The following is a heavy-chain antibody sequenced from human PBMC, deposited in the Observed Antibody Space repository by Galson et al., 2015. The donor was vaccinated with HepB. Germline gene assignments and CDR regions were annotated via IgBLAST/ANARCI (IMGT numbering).Heavy chain of an antibody. CDR1: GFTFSNAW. CDR3: TTDSGYTHFDY. J-gene: IGHJ4*02. V-gene: IGHV3-15*01. D-gene: IGHD3-22*01. CDR2: IKGKTDGGTT. Sequence: SLRLSCAASGFTFSNAWMSWVRQAPGKGLEWVGRIKGKTDGGTTDYAAPVKGRFTISRDDSKNTLYLQMNSLKTEDTAVYYCTTDSGYTHFDYWGQGTLVTVSS.